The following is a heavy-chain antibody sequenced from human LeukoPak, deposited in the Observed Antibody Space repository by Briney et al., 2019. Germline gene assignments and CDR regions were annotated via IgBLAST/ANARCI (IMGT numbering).Heavy chain of an antibody. V-gene: IGHV4-59*12. CDR1: GGSISSYY. Sequence: SETLSLTCTVSGGSISSYYWSWIRQPPGKGLEWIGYIYYSGSTNYNPSLKSRVTISVDTSKNQFSLKLSSVTAADTAVYYCASESVFGVVIIRSDPWGQGTLVTVSS. D-gene: IGHD3-3*01. CDR2: IYYSGST. CDR3: ASESVFGVVIIRSDP. J-gene: IGHJ5*02.